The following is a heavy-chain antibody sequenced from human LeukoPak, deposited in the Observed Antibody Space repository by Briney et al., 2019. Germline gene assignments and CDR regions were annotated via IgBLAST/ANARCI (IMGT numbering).Heavy chain of an antibody. CDR1: GFTFSSYA. CDR2: ISSSSNYI. CDR3: ARDYSNLFDY. J-gene: IGHJ4*02. Sequence: GGSLRLSCAASGFTFSSYAMSWVRQAPGKGLEWASSISSSSNYIYYADSVKGRFTISRDNAKNSLYLQMISLRAEDTAVYYCARDYSNLFDYWGQGTLVTVSS. D-gene: IGHD4-11*01. V-gene: IGHV3-21*01.